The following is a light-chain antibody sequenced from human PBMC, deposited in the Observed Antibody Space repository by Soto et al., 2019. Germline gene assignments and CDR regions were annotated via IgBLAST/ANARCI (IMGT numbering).Light chain of an antibody. Sequence: DIQMTQSPSTLSGSVGDRVTITCRASQTISSWLAWYQQKPGKAPKLLIYKASTLKSGVPSRFSGSGSGTEFTLTISSLQPEDVATYYCQQYDNYPLTFGGGTQVDI. CDR1: QTISSW. CDR2: KAS. V-gene: IGKV1-5*03. J-gene: IGKJ4*01. CDR3: QQYDNYPLT.